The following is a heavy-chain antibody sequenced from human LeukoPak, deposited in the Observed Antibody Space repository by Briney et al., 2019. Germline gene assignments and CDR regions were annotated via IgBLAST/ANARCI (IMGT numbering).Heavy chain of an antibody. CDR1: GGSISSFY. Sequence: SETLSLTCTVSGGSISSFYWSWIRQPPGKGLEWIGYIYYSGSTNYNPSLKSRVTISVDTSKNQFSLKLSSVTAADTAVYYCAREVVGGSYSFIGAFDIWGQGTMVTVPS. CDR3: AREVVGGSYSFIGAFDI. V-gene: IGHV4-59*01. D-gene: IGHD1-26*01. CDR2: IYYSGST. J-gene: IGHJ3*02.